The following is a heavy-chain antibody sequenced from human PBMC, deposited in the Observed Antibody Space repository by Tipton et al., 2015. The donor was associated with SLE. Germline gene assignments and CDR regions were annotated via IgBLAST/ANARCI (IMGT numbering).Heavy chain of an antibody. Sequence: TLSLTCTVSGGSISSSSYYWGWIRQPPGKGLEWIGSIYYSGNTYYNPSLKSRVTISVDTSKNQFSLKLSSVTAADTAVYYCARGRLGDSQHHFDYWGQGTLVTVSS. CDR2: IYYSGNT. D-gene: IGHD1-26*01. CDR1: GGSISSSSYY. J-gene: IGHJ4*02. V-gene: IGHV4-39*07. CDR3: ARGRLGDSQHHFDY.